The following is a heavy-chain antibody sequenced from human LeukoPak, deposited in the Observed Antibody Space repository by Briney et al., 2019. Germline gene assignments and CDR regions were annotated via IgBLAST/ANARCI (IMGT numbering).Heavy chain of an antibody. V-gene: IGHV4-34*01. Sequence: SETLSLTCAVSGGSFGGYYWSWIRRPPGRGREWVGEINHSGRIKYNTSLKSRVTISVDTSKNQFSLKLSSMTAADTAVYYCARGWFTDILTGYYPERYFDYWGQGTLVTVS. J-gene: IGHJ4*02. CDR3: ARGWFTDILTGYYPERYFDY. CDR2: INHSGRI. CDR1: GGSFGGYY. D-gene: IGHD3-9*01.